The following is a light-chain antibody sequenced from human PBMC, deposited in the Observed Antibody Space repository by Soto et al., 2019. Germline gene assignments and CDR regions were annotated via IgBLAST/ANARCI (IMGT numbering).Light chain of an antibody. CDR2: EVR. CDR1: SNDIGYYNY. V-gene: IGLV2-14*01. Sequence: QSPLTQPASVSVSPGQSITISCTGTSNDIGYYNYVSWYQQHPAKAPKLMIYEVRNRPSGISNRFSGSKSGNTASLTISGLQAEDEADYYCSSYTTTSSVLLGGGTKVTVL. J-gene: IGLJ2*01. CDR3: SSYTTTSSVL.